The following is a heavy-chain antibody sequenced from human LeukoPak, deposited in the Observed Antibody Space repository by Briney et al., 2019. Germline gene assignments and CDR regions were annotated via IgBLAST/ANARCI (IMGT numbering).Heavy chain of an antibody. Sequence: ASVKVSCKASGYTFTSYDINWVRQATGQGLEWMGWMSPNSGNTGYAQNFQGRVTMTSDTSISTAYMELSSLTFDDTAFYYCARAPMGTAALYWGQGTLITVSS. J-gene: IGHJ4*02. CDR2: MSPNSGNT. D-gene: IGHD2-2*01. CDR3: ARAPMGTAALY. CDR1: GYTFTSYD. V-gene: IGHV1-8*01.